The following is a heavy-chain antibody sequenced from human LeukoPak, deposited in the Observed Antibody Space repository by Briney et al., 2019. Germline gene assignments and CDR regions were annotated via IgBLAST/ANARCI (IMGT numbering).Heavy chain of an antibody. CDR1: GFTFNKYA. V-gene: IGHV3-23*01. Sequence: GGSLRLSCVASGFTFNKYAMTWVRQAPGKGPEWVSAISETSGSSYYADSVKGRFTISRDNSKNTLYLQMNSLRAEDTAMYYCAKRGESYYNYYYMDVWGKGTTVTVSS. CDR3: AKRGESYYNYYYMDV. J-gene: IGHJ6*03. D-gene: IGHD3-10*01. CDR2: ISETSGSS.